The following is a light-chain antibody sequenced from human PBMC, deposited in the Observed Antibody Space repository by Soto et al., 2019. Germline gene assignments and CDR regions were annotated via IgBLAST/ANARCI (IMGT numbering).Light chain of an antibody. Sequence: QSVLTQPPSVSGAPGQRVTISCTGSSSNIGAGYDVHWYQQLPGTAPKLLIYGNSNRPSGVPDRFSGSKSGTSASLAITGLQAEDEADYYCCSYAGRYGVLFGGGTKVTVL. J-gene: IGLJ2*01. CDR2: GNS. CDR3: CSYAGRYGVL. V-gene: IGLV1-40*01. CDR1: SSNIGAGYD.